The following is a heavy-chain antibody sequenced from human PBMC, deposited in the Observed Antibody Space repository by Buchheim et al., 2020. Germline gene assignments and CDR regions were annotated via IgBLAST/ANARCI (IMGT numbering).Heavy chain of an antibody. CDR2: IGVSGDST. CDR1: GFTFNSYV. D-gene: IGHD6-13*01. J-gene: IGHJ4*02. V-gene: IGHV3-23*01. CDR3: AKNGGSGIAARLDY. Sequence: EVQLLESGGVLVQPGGSLRLSCAASGFTFNSYVMTWVRQAPGKGLEWVSTIGVSGDSTYYADSVKGRFTISRDNSKNTLNLQMNSLRAEDTAVYYCAKNGGSGIAARLDYWGQGTL.